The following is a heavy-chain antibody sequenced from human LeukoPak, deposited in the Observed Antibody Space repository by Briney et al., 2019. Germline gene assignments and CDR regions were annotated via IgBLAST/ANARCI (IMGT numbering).Heavy chain of an antibody. CDR1: GFTFNSYW. CDR3: TTFYTRLTDY. Sequence: GGSLRLSCAASGFTFNSYWINWVRQAPGKGLEWLASINQDGSEKYYVDSVKGRFTISRDNAKNSLYLQMNSQRAEDTAVYYCTTFYTRLTDYWGQGTLVTVPS. V-gene: IGHV3-7*05. CDR2: INQDGSEK. D-gene: IGHD2/OR15-2a*01. J-gene: IGHJ4*02.